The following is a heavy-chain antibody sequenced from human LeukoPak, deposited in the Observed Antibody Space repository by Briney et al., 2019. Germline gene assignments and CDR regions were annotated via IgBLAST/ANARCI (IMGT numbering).Heavy chain of an antibody. CDR2: IYYSGST. CDR1: GGSISSSSYY. J-gene: IGHJ3*02. V-gene: IGHV4-39*07. CDR3: AGEYSSSWGDAFDI. Sequence: PSETLSLTCTVSGGSISSSSYYWGWFRQPPGKGLEWIGNIYYSGSTYYNPSLKSRVTMSVDTSKNQFSLKLSSVTAADTAVYYCAGEYSSSWGDAFDIWGQGTMVTVSS. D-gene: IGHD6-13*01.